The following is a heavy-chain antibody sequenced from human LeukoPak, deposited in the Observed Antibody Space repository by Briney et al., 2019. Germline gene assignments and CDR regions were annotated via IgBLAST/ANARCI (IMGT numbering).Heavy chain of an antibody. D-gene: IGHD3-22*01. CDR3: ARVRRSMIVVVITTGGQHDAFDI. CDR1: GGTFSSYA. Sequence: ASVKVSCKASGGTFSSYAIGWVRQAPGQGLEWMGGIIPIFGTANYAQKFQGRVTITADESTSTAYMELSSLRSEDTAVYYCARVRRSMIVVVITTGGQHDAFDIWGQGTMVTVSS. J-gene: IGHJ3*02. V-gene: IGHV1-69*01. CDR2: IIPIFGTA.